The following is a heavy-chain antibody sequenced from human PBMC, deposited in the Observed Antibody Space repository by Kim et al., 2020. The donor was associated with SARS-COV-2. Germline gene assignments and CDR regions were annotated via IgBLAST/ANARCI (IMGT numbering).Heavy chain of an antibody. V-gene: IGHV3-74*01. Sequence: GGSLRLSCAASGFTFSSYWMHWVRQAPGKGLVWVSCISSDGSSTRYADSVKGRFTISRDNAKNTLYLQMNSLRAEDTAVYYCARGNGYGMDVWGQGTTVTVSS. J-gene: IGHJ6*02. CDR1: GFTFSSYW. CDR2: ISSDGSST. CDR3: ARGNGYGMDV. D-gene: IGHD2-8*01.